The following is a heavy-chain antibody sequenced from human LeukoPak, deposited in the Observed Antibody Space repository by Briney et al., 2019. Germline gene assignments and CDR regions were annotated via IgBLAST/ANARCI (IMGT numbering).Heavy chain of an antibody. CDR2: IYASGST. CDR1: GGSISSPNYY. D-gene: IGHD3-22*01. Sequence: SETLSLTCIVSGGSISSPNYYWSWIRQPAGKRLEWIGRIYASGSTNYNPSLKSRVTISVDTSKNQFSLQLSSMTAADTALYYCARGWQGYYDSSGYYLLDYWGQGTLVTVSS. J-gene: IGHJ4*02. V-gene: IGHV4-61*02. CDR3: ARGWQGYYDSSGYYLLDY.